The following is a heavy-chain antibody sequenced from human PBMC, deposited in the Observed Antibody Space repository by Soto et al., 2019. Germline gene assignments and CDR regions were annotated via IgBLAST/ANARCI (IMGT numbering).Heavy chain of an antibody. CDR2: IWYDGSNK. CDR1: GFTFSSYG. V-gene: IGHV3-33*01. CDR3: ARGRGAAEPDGMDV. J-gene: IGHJ6*02. D-gene: IGHD6-13*01. Sequence: GGSLRLSCAASGFTFSSYGMHWVRQAPGKGLEWVAVIWYDGSNKYYADSVKGRFTISRDNSKNTLYLQMNSLRAEDTAVYYCARGRGAAEPDGMDVWGQGTTVTVSS.